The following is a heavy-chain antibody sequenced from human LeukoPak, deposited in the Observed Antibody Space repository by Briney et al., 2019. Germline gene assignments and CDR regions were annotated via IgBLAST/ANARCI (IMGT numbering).Heavy chain of an antibody. D-gene: IGHD3-3*01. Sequence: QPGGSLRPSCAVSGITFSSNAMNWVRQAPGKGLEWISVISRSGGSTYYADSVKGRFTISRDNSKKTLYLQMNSLRAEDTAVYYCAKRWLLYSEPHYMDVWGKGTTVTVS. CDR2: ISRSGGST. V-gene: IGHV3-23*01. CDR1: GITFSSNA. CDR3: AKRWLLYSEPHYMDV. J-gene: IGHJ6*03.